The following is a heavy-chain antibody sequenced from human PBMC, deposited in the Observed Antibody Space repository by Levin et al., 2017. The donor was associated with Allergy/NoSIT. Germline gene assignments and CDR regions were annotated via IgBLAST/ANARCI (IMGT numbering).Heavy chain of an antibody. V-gene: IGHV3-30*18. J-gene: IGHJ4*02. CDR2: ISYDGSNK. Sequence: PGGSLRLSCAASGFTFSSYGMHWVRQAPGKGLEWVAVISYDGSNKYYADSVKGRFTISRDNSKNTLYLQMNSLRAEDTAVYYCAKPLWFGELAVADYWGQGTLVTVSS. CDR1: GFTFSSYG. D-gene: IGHD3-10*01. CDR3: AKPLWFGELAVADY.